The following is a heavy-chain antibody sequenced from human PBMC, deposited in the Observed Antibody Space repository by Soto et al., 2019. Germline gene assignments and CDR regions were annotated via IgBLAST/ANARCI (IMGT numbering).Heavy chain of an antibody. V-gene: IGHV1-2*02. J-gene: IGHJ6*02. CDR3: ARERYQVISDGMDV. CDR1: GYTFTGYY. D-gene: IGHD2-2*01. Sequence: QVQLVQSGADVKTPGASVRVSCKASGYTFTGYYVHWVREAPGQGLEWMGWINPETGGTSYAQKFQGRVTLSRDTSINTHYLELSRLRFDDAAVYFCARERYQVISDGMDVWGQGTTVTVSS. CDR2: INPETGGT.